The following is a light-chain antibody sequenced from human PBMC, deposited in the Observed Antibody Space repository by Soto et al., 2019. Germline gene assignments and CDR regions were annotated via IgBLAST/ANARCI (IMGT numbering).Light chain of an antibody. J-gene: IGKJ1*01. CDR2: XAS. V-gene: IGKV1-5*03. CDR1: QSIDNY. Sequence: DIQMTQSRSTLSASVGDRVTISCRASQSIDNYLAGYQQKPGKATKLLYYXASTLESGVPSTFSGSGYGTEFSITISRLQPDYVETYYCQQYGNLWTFGQGTKVDIK. CDR3: QQYGNLWT.